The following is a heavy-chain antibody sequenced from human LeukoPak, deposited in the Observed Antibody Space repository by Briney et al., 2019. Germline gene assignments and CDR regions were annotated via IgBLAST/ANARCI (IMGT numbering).Heavy chain of an antibody. J-gene: IGHJ5*02. Sequence: PSETLSLTCTVSGASISGSGYYWSWIRQPPGKGLEWIGEINHSGSTNYNPSLKSRVTISVDTSKNQFSLKLSSVTAADTAVYYCARGARVVRGVIISRNYNWFDPWGQGTLVTVSS. CDR2: INHSGST. V-gene: IGHV4-39*07. D-gene: IGHD3-10*01. CDR1: GASISGSGYY. CDR3: ARGARVVRGVIISRNYNWFDP.